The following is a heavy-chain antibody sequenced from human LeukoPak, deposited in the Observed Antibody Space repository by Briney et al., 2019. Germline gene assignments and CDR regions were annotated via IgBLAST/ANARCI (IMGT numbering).Heavy chain of an antibody. D-gene: IGHD1-26*01. Sequence: GGSLRLSCAASGFNFSICWMSWVRQAPGKGLEWVANIEQDGSEKYFVDSVKGRFTISRDNAKNSLYLQMNSLRAEDTAVYYCARVSLAVGATNWGQGTLVTVSS. V-gene: IGHV3-7*01. CDR3: ARVSLAVGATN. CDR1: GFNFSICW. CDR2: IEQDGSEK. J-gene: IGHJ4*02.